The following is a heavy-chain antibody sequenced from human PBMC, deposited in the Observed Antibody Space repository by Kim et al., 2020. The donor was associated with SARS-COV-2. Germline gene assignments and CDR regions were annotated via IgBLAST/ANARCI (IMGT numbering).Heavy chain of an antibody. CDR2: IFPNFDIA. Sequence: SVKVSCKASGGTFSNFGITWVRQAPGQGLEWMGRIFPNFDIAKYGQKFQGRVTFTADTSTSTAYMEVSSLKSEDTAVYFCARDRITGSSWGYTDVWGNG. V-gene: IGHV1-69*04. D-gene: IGHD3-10*01. J-gene: IGHJ6*03. CDR3: ARDRITGSSWGYTDV. CDR1: GGTFSNFG.